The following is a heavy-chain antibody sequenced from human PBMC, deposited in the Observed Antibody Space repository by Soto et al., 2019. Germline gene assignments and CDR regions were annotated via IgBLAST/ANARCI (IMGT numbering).Heavy chain of an antibody. CDR3: ARCPLGDSSGYQYFDY. V-gene: IGHV4-4*07. J-gene: IGHJ4*02. CDR1: GGSISSYY. D-gene: IGHD3-22*01. Sequence: PSETLSLTCTVSGGSISSYYWSWIRQPAGKGLEWIGRIYTSGSTNYNPSLKSRVTMSVDTSKNQFSLKLSSVTAADTAVYYCARCPLGDSSGYQYFDYWGQGTMVTVSS. CDR2: IYTSGST.